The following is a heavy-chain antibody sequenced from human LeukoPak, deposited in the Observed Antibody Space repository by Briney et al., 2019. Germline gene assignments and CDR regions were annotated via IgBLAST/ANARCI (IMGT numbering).Heavy chain of an antibody. Sequence: PGGSLRLSSAASGFTFTTYSMTWVRQAPGRGLEWVARIKEDGSDIHYVDSVKGRFTISRDNARNSLYLQMNSLRAEDTAVYYCAREWWFLDYWGQGTLLTVSS. CDR1: GFTFTTYS. V-gene: IGHV3-7*05. D-gene: IGHD2-15*01. CDR3: AREWWFLDY. CDR2: IKEDGSDI. J-gene: IGHJ4*02.